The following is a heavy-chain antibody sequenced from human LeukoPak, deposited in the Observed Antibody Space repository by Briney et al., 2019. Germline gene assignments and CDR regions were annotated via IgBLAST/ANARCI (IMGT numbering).Heavy chain of an antibody. CDR2: ISYDGSNK. CDR3: ASDIVVAPAANLFDY. J-gene: IGHJ4*02. V-gene: IGHV3-30-3*01. D-gene: IGHD2-2*01. CDR1: GFTFSSYA. Sequence: AGSLRLSCAASGFTFSSYAMHWVRQAPGKGLEGVAVISYDGSNKYYADSVKGRFTISRDNSKNTLYLQMNSLRAEDTAVYYCASDIVVAPAANLFDYWGQGTLVTVSS.